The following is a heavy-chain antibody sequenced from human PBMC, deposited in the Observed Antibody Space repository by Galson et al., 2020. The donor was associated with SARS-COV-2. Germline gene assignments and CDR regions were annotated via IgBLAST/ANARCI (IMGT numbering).Heavy chain of an antibody. CDR3: ATGGLWGASWYFDL. CDR1: GLTFDDHA. D-gene: IGHD7-27*01. J-gene: IGHJ2*01. Sequence: LKIPCVSSGLTFDDHALHWVRPVSGKGLGLVARNNWNSGSRRYADSVRGRFTISRDNDKNSLYLQLNSLSAEDPALYYCATGGLWGASWYFDLRGRGTLGTVSS. V-gene: IGHV3-9*01. CDR2: NNWNSGSR.